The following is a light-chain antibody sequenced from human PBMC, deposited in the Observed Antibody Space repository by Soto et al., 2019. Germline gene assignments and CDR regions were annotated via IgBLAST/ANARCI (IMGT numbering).Light chain of an antibody. CDR1: SSDVGGYNY. J-gene: IGLJ3*02. CDR2: EVS. V-gene: IGLV2-14*01. Sequence: QSALTQPASVSGSPGQSLTISCTGTSSDVGGYNYVSWYQQHPGNAPKLMIYEVSNRPSGVSNRFSGSKSGNTASLTSSGLQAEDEADYYCSSYTSSSTWVFGGGTKLTVL. CDR3: SSYTSSSTWV.